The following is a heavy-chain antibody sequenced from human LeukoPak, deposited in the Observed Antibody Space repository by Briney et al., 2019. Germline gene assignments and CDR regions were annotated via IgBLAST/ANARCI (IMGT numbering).Heavy chain of an antibody. Sequence: PSETLSLTCPVSGGSISSYYWSWIRQPPGKGLEWIGYIYYSGSTNYNPSLKSRVTISVDTSKNQFSLKLSSVTAADTAVYYCARDMSGPLGYAFDIWGQGTMVTVSS. CDR3: ARDMSGPLGYAFDI. CDR2: IYYSGST. J-gene: IGHJ3*02. CDR1: GGSISSYY. D-gene: IGHD3-10*01. V-gene: IGHV4-59*01.